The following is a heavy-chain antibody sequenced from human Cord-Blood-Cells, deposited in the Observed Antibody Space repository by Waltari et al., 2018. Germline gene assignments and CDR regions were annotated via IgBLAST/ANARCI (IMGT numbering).Heavy chain of an antibody. V-gene: IGHV1-69*01. Sequence: QVQLVQSGAEVKKPGSSVKVSCKASGGTFRSYALSWARQPPGQGLEWMGGIIPIFGTANYAQKFQGRVTITADESTSTAYMELSSLRSEDTAVYYCARRCSGGSCYSDYYYGMDVWGQGTTVTVSS. CDR2: IIPIFGTA. CDR1: GGTFRSYA. J-gene: IGHJ6*02. CDR3: ARRCSGGSCYSDYYYGMDV. D-gene: IGHD2-15*01.